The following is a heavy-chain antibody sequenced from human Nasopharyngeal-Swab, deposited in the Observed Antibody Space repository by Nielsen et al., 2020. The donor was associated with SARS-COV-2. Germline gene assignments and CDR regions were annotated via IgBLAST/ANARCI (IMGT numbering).Heavy chain of an antibody. CDR1: GGTFSSYA. J-gene: IGHJ6*03. CDR3: ARLPYGDYEVGSYYYYYMDV. Sequence: SVKVSCKASGGTFSSYAISWVRQAPGQGLEWMGGIIPIFGTANYAQKFQGRVTITADESTSTAYMELSSLRSEDTAVYYCARLPYGDYEVGSYYYYYMDVWGKGTTVTASS. D-gene: IGHD4-17*01. CDR2: IIPIFGTA. V-gene: IGHV1-69*13.